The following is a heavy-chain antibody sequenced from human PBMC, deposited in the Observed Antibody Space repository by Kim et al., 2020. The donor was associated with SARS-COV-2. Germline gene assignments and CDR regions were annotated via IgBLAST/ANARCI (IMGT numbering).Heavy chain of an antibody. D-gene: IGHD2-15*01. J-gene: IGHJ6*03. CDR2: ISSKSRNYAT. CDR1: GFDFSGSV. Sequence: GGSLRLSCATSGFDFSGSVIHWVRQASGQGLEWIGRISSKSRNYATGYAATVRGRFTLSRDDANKTAFLQMNSLRVEDTAVYYCARLVASGESGYSPYYMDGWGKGTTVTVSS. CDR3: ARLVASGESGYSPYYMDG. V-gene: IGHV3-73*01.